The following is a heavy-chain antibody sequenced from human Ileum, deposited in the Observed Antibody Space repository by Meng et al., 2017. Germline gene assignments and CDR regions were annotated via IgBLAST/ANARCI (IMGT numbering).Heavy chain of an antibody. CDR2: ITYTGNS. J-gene: IGHJ5*02. CDR1: GGSVTSSSYD. CDR3: AGQPTSSGAGYSWFDP. V-gene: IGHV4-39*01. Sequence: QLQLQESGPGLVKPTDTLSLTCIVSGGSVTSSSYDWGWIRQPPGKGLEWIGGITYTGNSYTTPSLKTRLTTSLDTSKNQFSLRLNSLTAADTAVYYCAGQPTSSGAGYSWFDPWGQGILVTVSS. D-gene: IGHD2-2*01.